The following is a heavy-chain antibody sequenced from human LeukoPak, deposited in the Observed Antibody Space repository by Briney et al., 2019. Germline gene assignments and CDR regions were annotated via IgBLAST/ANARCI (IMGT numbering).Heavy chain of an antibody. CDR3: ARGRGTIGSNRDFYFYYYMDI. CDR2: INPKSGGT. Sequence: ASVKVSCKASGYTFTGYYMHWVRQAPGQGLEWMGWINPKSGGTNYAQKFQGRVTMTRDTSISTAYMDMSSLRSDDTAVYYCARGRGTIGSNRDFYFYYYMDIWGNGTTVTVSS. D-gene: IGHD2-21*01. V-gene: IGHV1-2*02. J-gene: IGHJ6*03. CDR1: GYTFTGYY.